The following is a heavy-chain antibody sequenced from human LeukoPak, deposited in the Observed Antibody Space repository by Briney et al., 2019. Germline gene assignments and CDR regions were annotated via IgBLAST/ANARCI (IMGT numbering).Heavy chain of an antibody. CDR3: ARGNCNDYGGHYA. Sequence: GGSLRLSCAASGFTFSNYGMHWVRQAPGKGLEWVAVIWPGGSNKYYADSVKGRFTISRDNSKNTLYLQMDSLRAEDTAVYYCARGNCNDYGGHYAWGQGTMVTVSS. CDR1: GFTFSNYG. V-gene: IGHV3-33*01. J-gene: IGHJ4*01. CDR2: IWPGGSNK. D-gene: IGHD2-21*01.